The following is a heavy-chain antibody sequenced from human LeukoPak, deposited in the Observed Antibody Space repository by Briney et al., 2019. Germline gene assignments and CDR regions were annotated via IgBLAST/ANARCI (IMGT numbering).Heavy chain of an antibody. CDR3: ARDKGSYLAGRTKYEDAFDI. V-gene: IGHV4-34*01. Sequence: SETLSLTCAVYGGSFSGYYWSWIRQPPGKGLEWIGEINHSGSTNYNPSLKSRVTISVDTSKNQFSLKLSSVTAEDTAVYYCARDKGSYLAGRTKYEDAFDIWGQGTMVTVSS. D-gene: IGHD1-26*01. CDR1: GGSFSGYY. J-gene: IGHJ3*02. CDR2: INHSGST.